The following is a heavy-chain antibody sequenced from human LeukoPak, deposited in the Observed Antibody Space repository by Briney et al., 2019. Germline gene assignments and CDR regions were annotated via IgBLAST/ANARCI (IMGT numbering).Heavy chain of an antibody. J-gene: IGHJ4*02. V-gene: IGHV5-51*01. D-gene: IGHD2-2*01. CDR3: ARRYCSSTSCHLDY. CDR2: IYPGDSET. CDR1: GYSFTTYW. Sequence: GESLKISCKGSGYSFTTYWIGWVRQMPGKGLEWMGIIYPGDSETRYSPSFQGQVTISADRSISTSYLQWSSLKASDTAIYYCARRYCSSTSCHLDYWGQGTLVTVSS.